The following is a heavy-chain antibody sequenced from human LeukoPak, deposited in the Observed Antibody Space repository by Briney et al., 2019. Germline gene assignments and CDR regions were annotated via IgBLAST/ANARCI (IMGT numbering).Heavy chain of an antibody. J-gene: IGHJ4*02. D-gene: IGHD5-18*01. V-gene: IGHV1-2*02. CDR2: INPNSGGT. CDR1: GYTFTGYY. CDR3: ARRYSYGLEHFDY. Sequence: GASVKVSCKASGYTFTGYYMHWVRQAPGQGLEWMGWINPNSGGTNYAQKFQGRVTMTRDTSISTAYMELSRLRSDDTAVYYCARRYSYGLEHFDYWGQGTLVTVSS.